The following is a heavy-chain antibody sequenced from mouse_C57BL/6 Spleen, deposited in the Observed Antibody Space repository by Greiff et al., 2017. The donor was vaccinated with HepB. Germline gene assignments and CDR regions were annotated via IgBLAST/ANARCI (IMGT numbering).Heavy chain of an antibody. Sequence: DVQLVESGGGLVKPGGSLKLSCAASGFTFSSYAMSWVRQTPEKRLEWVATISDGGSYTYYPDNVKGRFTISRDNAKNNLYLQMSHLKSEDTAMYYCAREEGYDMDYAMDYWGQGTSVTVSS. CDR3: AREEGYDMDYAMDY. CDR1: GFTFSSYA. D-gene: IGHD2-2*01. V-gene: IGHV5-4*01. J-gene: IGHJ4*01. CDR2: ISDGGSYT.